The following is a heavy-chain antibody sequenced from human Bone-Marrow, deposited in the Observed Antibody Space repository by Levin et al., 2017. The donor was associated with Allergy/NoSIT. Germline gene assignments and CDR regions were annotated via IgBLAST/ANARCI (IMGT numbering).Heavy chain of an antibody. CDR3: ARTVWSGYYPDAFDI. CDR2: IIPIFGTA. V-gene: IGHV1-69*13. D-gene: IGHD3-3*01. Sequence: SVKVSCKASGGTFSSYAISWVRQAPGQGLEWMGGIIPIFGTANYAQKFQGRVTITADESTSTAYMELSSLRSGDTAVYYCARTVWSGYYPDAFDIWGQGTMVTVSS. CDR1: GGTFSSYA. J-gene: IGHJ3*02.